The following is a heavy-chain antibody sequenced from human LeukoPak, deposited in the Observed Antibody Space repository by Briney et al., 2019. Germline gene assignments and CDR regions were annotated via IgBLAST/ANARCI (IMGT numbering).Heavy chain of an antibody. CDR1: GFTFSSYS. J-gene: IGHJ4*02. CDR3: ARESSLTGAYFDW. Sequence: GGSLRLSCAASGFTFSSYSMNWVRQAPGKGLEWVSSISSSSSYIYYADSVKGRFTISRDNAKNSLYLQMNSLRDEDTAVYYCARESSLTGAYFDWWGQGTLVTVSS. V-gene: IGHV3-21*01. CDR2: ISSSSSYI. D-gene: IGHD3-10*01.